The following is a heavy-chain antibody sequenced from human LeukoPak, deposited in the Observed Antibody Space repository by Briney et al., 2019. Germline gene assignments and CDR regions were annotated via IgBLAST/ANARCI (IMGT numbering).Heavy chain of an antibody. CDR1: GFTVSSNY. D-gene: IGHD3-22*01. Sequence: GGSLRLSCAASGFTVSSNYMSWVRQAPGKGLEWVSVIYGGGSTYYADSVKGRFTISRDNSKNTLYLQMNSLRAEDTAVYYCASENDYYDSSGAFDIWGQGTMVTVSS. CDR2: IYGGGST. V-gene: IGHV3-66*01. CDR3: ASENDYYDSSGAFDI. J-gene: IGHJ3*02.